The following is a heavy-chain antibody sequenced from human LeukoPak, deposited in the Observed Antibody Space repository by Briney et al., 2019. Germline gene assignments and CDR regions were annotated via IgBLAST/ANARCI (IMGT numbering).Heavy chain of an antibody. D-gene: IGHD3-10*01. CDR1: GFSFSTYA. CDR2: IVISGDRK. Sequence: GESLRLSCAASGFSFSTYAMKWVRQAPGRGLEWVSTIVISGDRKYYADSVKGRFTISRENSKNTPSLQMNSLRAEDTAVYYCAKVGPFGELSFSDYWGQGTLVTVSS. V-gene: IGHV3-23*01. CDR3: AKVGPFGELSFSDY. J-gene: IGHJ4*02.